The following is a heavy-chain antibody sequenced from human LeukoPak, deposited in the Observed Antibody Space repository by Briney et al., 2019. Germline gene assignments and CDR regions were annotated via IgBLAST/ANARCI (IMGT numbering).Heavy chain of an antibody. Sequence: GGSLRLSCAASGFTFSSYWMSWVRQAPGKGLEWVANIKQDRSEKYYVDSVKGRFTISRDNAKNSLYLQMNSLRAEDTAVYYCAREEIFGVVIIGYFDYWGQGTLVTVSS. J-gene: IGHJ4*02. CDR2: IKQDRSEK. CDR3: AREEIFGVVIIGYFDY. CDR1: GFTFSSYW. V-gene: IGHV3-7*01. D-gene: IGHD3-3*01.